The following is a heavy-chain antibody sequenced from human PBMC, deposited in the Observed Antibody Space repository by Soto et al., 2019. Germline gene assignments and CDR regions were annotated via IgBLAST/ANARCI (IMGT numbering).Heavy chain of an antibody. CDR3: ASEGYCSSTSCRYFDY. D-gene: IGHD2-2*01. Sequence: SETLSLTCAVSGGSISSSNWWGLFRQPPGKGLEWIGEIYHSGSTNYNPSLNSRVTISVDKSKNQFSLKLSSVTAADTAVYYCASEGYCSSTSCRYFDYWGQGTLVTVSS. CDR2: IYHSGST. V-gene: IGHV4-4*02. J-gene: IGHJ4*02. CDR1: GGSISSSNW.